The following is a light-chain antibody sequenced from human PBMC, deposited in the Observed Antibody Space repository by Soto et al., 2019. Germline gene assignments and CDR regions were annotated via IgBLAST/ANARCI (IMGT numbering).Light chain of an antibody. CDR1: QTVDNW. Sequence: DIQMTQSPSTLSASVGDRVTITCRASQTVDNWVAWYLQKPGKAPTFLIYYASNLESEVPSRFSVRGSGTEFTRTISSVQPDDFATYYCQRYNSNSRTFGQGTRV. V-gene: IGKV1-5*01. J-gene: IGKJ1*01. CDR2: YAS. CDR3: QRYNSNSRT.